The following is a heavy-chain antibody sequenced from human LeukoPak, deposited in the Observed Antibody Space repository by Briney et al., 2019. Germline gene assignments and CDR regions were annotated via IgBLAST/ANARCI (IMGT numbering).Heavy chain of an antibody. CDR3: AIWTSGNY. D-gene: IGHD1-1*01. J-gene: IGHJ4*02. Sequence: GGSLRLSCAASGFTFSSYGMSWVRQAPGEGLEWVANMDPTGSQKRYVDSVRGRFTISKDNPGASLYLDMHSLRAEDTAIYYCAIWTSGNYWGQGTLVTVSS. CDR2: MDPTGSQK. V-gene: IGHV3-7*01. CDR1: GFTFSSYG.